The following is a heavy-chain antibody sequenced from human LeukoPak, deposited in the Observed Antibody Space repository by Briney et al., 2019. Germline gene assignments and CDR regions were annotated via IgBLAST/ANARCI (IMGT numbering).Heavy chain of an antibody. J-gene: IGHJ4*02. D-gene: IGHD3-10*01. CDR2: IWYDGSNK. CDR1: GFTFDDYA. V-gene: IGHV3-33*08. Sequence: GRSLRLSCAASGFTFDDYAMHWVRQAPGKGLEWVAVIWYDGSNKYYADSVKGRFTISRDNSKNTLYLQMNSLRAEDTAVYYCARDRGVAAGIFDYWGQGTLVTVSS. CDR3: ARDRGVAAGIFDY.